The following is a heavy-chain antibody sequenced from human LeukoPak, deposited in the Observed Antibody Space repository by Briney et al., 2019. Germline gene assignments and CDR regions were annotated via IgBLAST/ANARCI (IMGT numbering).Heavy chain of an antibody. D-gene: IGHD3-10*01. CDR2: IYYSGST. Sequence: SETLSLTCTVSGDSISSSVYYWGWIRQSPVKGLEWIGSIYYSGSTYYNPSLKGRVTISVDTSKSQFSLKLSSVTAADTAVYYCARQLYYYGSGSYYKDLYYFDYWGQGTLVTVSS. J-gene: IGHJ4*02. CDR3: ARQLYYYGSGSYYKDLYYFDY. CDR1: GDSISSSVYY. V-gene: IGHV4-39*07.